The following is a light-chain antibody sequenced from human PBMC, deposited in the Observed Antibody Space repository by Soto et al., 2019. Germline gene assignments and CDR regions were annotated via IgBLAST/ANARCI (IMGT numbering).Light chain of an antibody. CDR1: SSNIGAGYD. V-gene: IGLV1-40*01. CDR3: QSYDSSLTVV. J-gene: IGLJ2*01. CDR2: GNT. Sequence: QSVLTQPPSVSVAPGQRVTISCTGSSSNIGAGYDVHWYQQFPGTTPKFLIYGNTNRPSGVPDRFSASKSGTSASLDITGLQAEDEAEYFCQSYDSSLTVVFGGGTKLTVL.